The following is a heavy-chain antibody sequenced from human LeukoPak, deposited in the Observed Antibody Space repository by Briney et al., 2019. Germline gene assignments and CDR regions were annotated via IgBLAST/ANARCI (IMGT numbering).Heavy chain of an antibody. CDR3: AKEGKTRTWNYSQAKPVY. D-gene: IGHD3-10*01. Sequence: PGGSLRPSCAASGFTFSSSAMTWVRQAPGKGLGWVSAISAIGGSTYHADSVKGRFTMSRDNYKDSLYLQMKSLGAEDMAIYSCAKEGKTRTWNYSQAKPVYWGQGTLVTVSS. J-gene: IGHJ4*02. CDR1: GFTFSSSA. CDR2: ISAIGGST. V-gene: IGHV3-23*01.